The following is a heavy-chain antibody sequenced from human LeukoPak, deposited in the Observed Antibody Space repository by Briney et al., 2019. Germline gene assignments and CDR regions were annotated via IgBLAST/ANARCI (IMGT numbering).Heavy chain of an antibody. CDR2: IYPGDSDT. Sequence: GESLKISCKGSGCSFTSYWIGWVRQMPGKGLEWMGIIYPGDSDTRYSPSFQGQVTISADKSISTAYLQWSSLKASDTAMYYCARPRDTAMVLFDYWGQGTLVTVSS. CDR3: ARPRDTAMVLFDY. D-gene: IGHD5-18*01. CDR1: GCSFTSYW. V-gene: IGHV5-51*01. J-gene: IGHJ4*02.